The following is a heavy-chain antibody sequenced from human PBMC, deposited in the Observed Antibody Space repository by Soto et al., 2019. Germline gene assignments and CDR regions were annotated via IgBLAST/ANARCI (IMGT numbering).Heavy chain of an antibody. CDR3: AGVPATIGAFDI. J-gene: IGHJ3*02. V-gene: IGHV4-30-4*01. D-gene: IGHD2-2*02. CDR2: IYYSGST. Sequence: QVQLQESGPGLVKPSQTLSLTCTVSGVSISSGDYSWSWIRQPPGKGLEWIGYIYYSGSTYYTPSLKSRVTISVDTSKNQFSLKLSSVTAADTAVYYCAGVPATIGAFDIWGQGTMVTVSS. CDR1: GVSISSGDYS.